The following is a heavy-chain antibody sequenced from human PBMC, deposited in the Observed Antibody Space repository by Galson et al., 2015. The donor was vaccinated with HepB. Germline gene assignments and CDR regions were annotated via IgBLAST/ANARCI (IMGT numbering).Heavy chain of an antibody. CDR2: IKQDGSEK. CDR3: ARDWSGGYSYGGGAFDI. CDR1: GFTFSSYW. J-gene: IGHJ3*02. D-gene: IGHD5-18*01. Sequence: SLRLSCAASGFTFSSYWMSWVRQAPGKGLEWVANIKQDGSEKYYVDSVKGRFTISRDNAKNSLYLQTNSLRAEDTAVYYCARDWSGGYSYGGGAFDIWGQGTMVTVSS. V-gene: IGHV3-7*03.